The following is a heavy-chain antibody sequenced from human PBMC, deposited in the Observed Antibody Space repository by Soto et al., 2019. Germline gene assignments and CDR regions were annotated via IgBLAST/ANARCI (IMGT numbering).Heavy chain of an antibody. J-gene: IGHJ4*02. CDR1: GGSFSGYY. Sequence: PSETLSLTCAVYGGSFSGYYWSWIRQPPGKGLEWIGEINHSGSTNYNPSLKSRVTISVDTSKNQFSLKLSSVTAADTAVYYCGRSQLWRVPFFDYWGQGTLVTVSS. CDR2: INHSGST. V-gene: IGHV4-34*01. D-gene: IGHD5-18*01. CDR3: GRSQLWRVPFFDY.